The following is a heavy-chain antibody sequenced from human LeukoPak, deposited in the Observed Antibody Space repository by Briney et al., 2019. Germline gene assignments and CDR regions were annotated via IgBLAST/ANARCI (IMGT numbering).Heavy chain of an antibody. CDR2: ISYDGSNK. D-gene: IGHD6-19*01. Sequence: GGSLRLSCAASGFTFSSYGMHWVRQAPGKGLEWVAVISYDGSNKYYADSVKGRFTISRDNSKNTLYLQMNSLRAEDTAVYYCARVGWAVAGNFDYWGQGTLVTVSS. J-gene: IGHJ4*02. V-gene: IGHV3-30*03. CDR3: ARVGWAVAGNFDY. CDR1: GFTFSSYG.